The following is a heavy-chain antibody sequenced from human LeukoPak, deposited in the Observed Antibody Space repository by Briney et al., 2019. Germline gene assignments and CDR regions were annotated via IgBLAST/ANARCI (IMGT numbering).Heavy chain of an antibody. CDR2: MGYDRSNK. J-gene: IGHJ4*02. CDR1: GFSFSSFG. CDR3: AKDGGWLQDPHYFDY. D-gene: IGHD5-24*01. V-gene: IGHV3-30*02. Sequence: GGSLRLSCAASGFSFSSFGIHWARQAPGKGLEWVAFMGYDRSNKYYADSVKGRFTISRDNSKNTLYLQMNSLRVEDTAVYSCAKDGGWLQDPHYFDYWGQGTLVTVSS.